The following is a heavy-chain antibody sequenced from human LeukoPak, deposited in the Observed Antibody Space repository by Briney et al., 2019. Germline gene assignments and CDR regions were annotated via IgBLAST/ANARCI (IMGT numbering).Heavy chain of an antibody. D-gene: IGHD2-2*01. J-gene: IGHJ4*02. CDR2: IIPIFGTA. V-gene: IGHV1-69*05. CDR3: ARGYCSSTSCYEGGYFDY. CDR1: GGTFSSYA. Sequence: GASVKVSCKAPGGTFSSYAISWVRRAPGQGLEWMGRIIPIFGTANYAQKFQGRVTITTDESTSTAYMELSSLRSEDTAVYYCARGYCSSTSCYEGGYFDYWGQGTLVTVSS.